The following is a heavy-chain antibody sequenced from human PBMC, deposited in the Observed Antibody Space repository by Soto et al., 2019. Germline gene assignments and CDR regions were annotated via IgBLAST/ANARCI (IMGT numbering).Heavy chain of an antibody. D-gene: IGHD1-26*01. J-gene: IGHJ4*02. CDR2: ISGSGSST. V-gene: IGHV3-23*01. CDR3: AKAVATTIDIDY. CDR1: VFTYTNYA. Sequence: WGSLRLSCSASVFTYTNYAMSWVRQAPGKGLQWVSAISGSGSSTYYADSVKGRFTISRDNSKNTLYLQMNGLTAEDTATYYCAKAVATTIDIDYWGQGTLVTVSS.